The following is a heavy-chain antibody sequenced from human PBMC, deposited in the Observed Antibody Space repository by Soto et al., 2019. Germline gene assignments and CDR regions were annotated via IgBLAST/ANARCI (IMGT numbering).Heavy chain of an antibody. D-gene: IGHD5-12*01. J-gene: IGHJ6*02. V-gene: IGHV1-18*01. CDR2: ISTYNGDT. CDR3: AREGVAPYYYYGMDV. Sequence: QVQLVQSGAEVKKPGASVKVSCKASGYTFTRSGISWVRQAPGQGLEWMGWISTYNGDTNYAQTFQGRVTMTTYTSTSTVHMEVRSLRSDDTAVYYCAREGVAPYYYYGMDVWGQGTPVTVSS. CDR1: GYTFTRSG.